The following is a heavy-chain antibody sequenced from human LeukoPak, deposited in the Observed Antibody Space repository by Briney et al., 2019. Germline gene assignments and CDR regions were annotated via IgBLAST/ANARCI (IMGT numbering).Heavy chain of an antibody. J-gene: IGHJ4*02. CDR3: ARDGAVAGTADY. CDR1: GFTFSSYG. CDR2: IWYDGSNK. D-gene: IGHD6-19*01. Sequence: GGSLRLSCAASGFTFSSYGMHWVRQAPGKGLEWVAVIWYDGSNKYYADSVKGRFTISRDNSKNTLYLQMNSPRAEDTAVYYCARDGAVAGTADYWGQGTLVTVSS. V-gene: IGHV3-33*01.